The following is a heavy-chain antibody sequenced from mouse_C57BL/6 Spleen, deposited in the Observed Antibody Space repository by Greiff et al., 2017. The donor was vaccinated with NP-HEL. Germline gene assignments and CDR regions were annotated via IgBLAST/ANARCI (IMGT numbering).Heavy chain of an antibody. CDR2: ISGGGGNT. Sequence: EVMLVESGGGLVKPGGSLKLSCAASGFTFSSYTMSWVRQTPEKRLEWVATISGGGGNTYYPDSVKGRFTISRDNAKNTLYLQMSSLRSEDTALYYCARHATMVTKGMDYWGQGTSVTVSS. D-gene: IGHD2-2*01. V-gene: IGHV5-9*01. J-gene: IGHJ4*01. CDR1: GFTFSSYT. CDR3: ARHATMVTKGMDY.